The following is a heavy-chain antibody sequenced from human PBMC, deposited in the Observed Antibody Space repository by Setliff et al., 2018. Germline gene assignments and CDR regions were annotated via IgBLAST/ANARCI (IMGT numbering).Heavy chain of an antibody. CDR1: GGSMSTNY. CDR3: ARDTFGMGWFDP. CDR2: MYYSGST. D-gene: IGHD1-26*01. Sequence: NPSETLSLTCTVSGGSMSTNYWSWIRQSPGKGLEWIGYMYYSGSTIYNPSLKSRVTISGDTSKNQFYLKVTSVTAADTAVYYCARDTFGMGWFDPWGQGTLVTVSS. J-gene: IGHJ5*02. V-gene: IGHV4-59*01.